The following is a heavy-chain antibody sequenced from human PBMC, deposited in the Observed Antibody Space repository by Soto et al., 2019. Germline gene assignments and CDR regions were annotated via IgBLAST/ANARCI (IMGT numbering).Heavy chain of an antibody. CDR2: IYYSGST. CDR1: GGSISSDDYY. V-gene: IGHV4-31*03. J-gene: IGHJ4*02. CDR3: ARGGYYDSSGYYGY. D-gene: IGHD3-22*01. Sequence: SETLSLTCTVSGGSISSDDYYWSWIRQHPGKGLEWIGYIYYSGSTYYNPSLKSRVTISVDTSKNQFSLKLSSVTAADTAVYYCARGGYYDSSGYYGYWGQGTLVTVSS.